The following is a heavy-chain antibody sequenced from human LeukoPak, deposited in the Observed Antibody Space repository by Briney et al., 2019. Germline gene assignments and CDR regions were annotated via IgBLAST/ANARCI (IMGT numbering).Heavy chain of an antibody. CDR2: ISYDGSNK. CDR3: AQGARADTYWYFDL. V-gene: IGHV3-30*03. J-gene: IGHJ2*01. CDR1: GFTFSSYG. Sequence: GRSLRLSCAASGFTFSSYGMHWVRQAPGKGLEWVAVISYDGSNKYYADSVKGRFTISRDNSKNTLYLQLNSLRAEDTAVYYCAQGARADTYWYFDLWGRSTLVTVSS. D-gene: IGHD3-16*01.